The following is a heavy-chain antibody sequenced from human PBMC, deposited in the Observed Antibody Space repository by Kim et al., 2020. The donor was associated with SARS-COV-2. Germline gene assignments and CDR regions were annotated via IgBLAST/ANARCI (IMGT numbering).Heavy chain of an antibody. V-gene: IGHV3-33*05. Sequence: GGSLRLSCAASGFTFSSYGMHWVRQAPGKGLEWVAVIPYDGSNKYYADSVKGRFTISRDNSKNTLYLQMNSLRAEDTAVYYCARGHDTSHDTAESPGFDYWGQGTLVTVSS. CDR2: IPYDGSNK. D-gene: IGHD3-9*01. CDR1: GFTFSSYG. CDR3: ARGHDTSHDTAESPGFDY. J-gene: IGHJ4*02.